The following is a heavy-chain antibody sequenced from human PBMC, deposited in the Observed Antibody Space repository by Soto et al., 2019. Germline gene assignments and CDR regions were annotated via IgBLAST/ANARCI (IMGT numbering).Heavy chain of an antibody. CDR1: GGSISSGGYY. D-gene: IGHD6-13*01. J-gene: IGHJ5*02. V-gene: IGHV4-31*03. CDR2: IYYSGST. Sequence: QVQLQESGPGLVKPSQTLSLTCTVSGGSISSGGYYWSWIRQHPGKGLEGIGYIYYSGSTYYNPSLKSRVTISVDTSKNQFSLKLSSVTAADTAVYYCARAKKGIAAAENWFDPWGQGTLVTVSS. CDR3: ARAKKGIAAAENWFDP.